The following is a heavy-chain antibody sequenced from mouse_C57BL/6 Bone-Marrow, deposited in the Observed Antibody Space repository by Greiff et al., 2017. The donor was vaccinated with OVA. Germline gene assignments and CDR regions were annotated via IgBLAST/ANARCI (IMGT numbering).Heavy chain of an antibody. CDR2: ISSGSSTI. D-gene: IGHD2-1*01. V-gene: IGHV5-17*01. J-gene: IGHJ4*01. CDR1: GFTFSDYG. Sequence: EVHLVESGGGLVKPGGSLKLSCAASGFTFSDYGMHWVRQAPEKGLEWVAYISSGSSTIYYADTVKGRSTISRDNAKKTLFLQMTSLRSEDTAMYYCANTMVTQNYYAMDYWGQGTSVTVSS. CDR3: ANTMVTQNYYAMDY.